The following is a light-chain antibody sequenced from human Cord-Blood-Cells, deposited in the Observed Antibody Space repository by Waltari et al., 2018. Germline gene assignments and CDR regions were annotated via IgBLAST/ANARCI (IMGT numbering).Light chain of an antibody. CDR3: SSYTSSSTYV. CDR1: SSDVGGYNY. J-gene: IGLJ1*01. V-gene: IGLV2-14*01. Sequence: QSALTQPASVSGSPGQSITIPCTGTSSDVGGYNYVSWYQQHPGKAPKLNIYEVSKRPSGVSKRFSGSKSGNTASLTISGLQAEDEADYYCSSYTSSSTYVFGTGTKVTVL. CDR2: EVS.